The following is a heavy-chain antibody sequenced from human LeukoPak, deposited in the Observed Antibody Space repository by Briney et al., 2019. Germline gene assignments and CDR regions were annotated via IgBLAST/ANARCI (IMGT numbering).Heavy chain of an antibody. D-gene: IGHD2-2*01. CDR3: ARSYCSSTSCYEDY. CDR2: ISSSSSYI. V-gene: IGHV3-21*01. CDR1: GFTFSSYS. J-gene: IGHJ4*02. Sequence: GGSLRRSCAASGFTFSSYSMNWVRQAPGKGLEWVSSISSSSSYIYYADSVKGRFTISRDNAKNSLYLQMNSLRAEDTAVYYCARSYCSSTSCYEDYWGQGTLVTVSS.